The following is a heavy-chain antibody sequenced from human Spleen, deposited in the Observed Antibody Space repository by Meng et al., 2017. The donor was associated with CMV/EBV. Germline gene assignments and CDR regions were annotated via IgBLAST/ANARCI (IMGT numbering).Heavy chain of an antibody. V-gene: IGHV3-11*04. CDR2: IASSGSTI. CDR3: ARVGLGTFDFDY. CDR1: GFSFRDYY. D-gene: IGHD3-16*01. J-gene: IGHJ4*02. Sequence: CAASGFSFRDYYMSWIRQAPGKGLEWVSYIASSGSTIYYADSVKGRFTISRDNAKNSLYLQMNSLRAEDTAVYYCARVGLGTFDFDYWGQGTLVTVSS.